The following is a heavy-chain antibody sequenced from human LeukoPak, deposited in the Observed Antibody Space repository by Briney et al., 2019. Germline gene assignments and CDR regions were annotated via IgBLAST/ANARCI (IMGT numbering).Heavy chain of an antibody. CDR2: INPNSGGT. CDR1: GYTFTGYY. CDR3: ARGDTYYYYYYMDV. Sequence: ASVKVSCKASGYTFTGYYMHWVRQAPGQGLEWMGWINPNSGGTNYAQKFQGRVTMTRDTSISTAYMELSRLRSDDTAVYYCARGDTYYYYYYMDVWGEGTTVTVSS. V-gene: IGHV1-2*02. J-gene: IGHJ6*03.